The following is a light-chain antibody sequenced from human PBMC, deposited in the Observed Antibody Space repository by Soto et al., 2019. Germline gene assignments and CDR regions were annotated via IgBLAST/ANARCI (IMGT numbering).Light chain of an antibody. J-gene: IGLJ3*02. Sequence: QSALTQPASVSGPPGQSITISCTGSSSDIGGHNYVSWYQHHPDKAPKLVIYEVSDRPLGVSNRFSGSKSGNTASLTISGLQTEDEADYYCSSYTSADSWVFGGGTKLT. CDR3: SSYTSADSWV. CDR1: SSDIGGHNY. CDR2: EVS. V-gene: IGLV2-14*01.